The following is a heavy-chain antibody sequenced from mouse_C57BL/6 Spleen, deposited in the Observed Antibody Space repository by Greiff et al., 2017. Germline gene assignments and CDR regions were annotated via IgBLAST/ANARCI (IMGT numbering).Heavy chain of an antibody. CDR3: TTGSNYVKWYFDV. J-gene: IGHJ1*03. D-gene: IGHD2-5*01. CDR1: GFNIKDDY. Sequence: EVKLQQSGAELVRPGASVKLSCTASGFNIKDDYMHWVKQRPEQGLEWIGWIDPENGDTEYASKFQGKATITADTSSNTAYLQLSSLTSEDTAVYYCTTGSNYVKWYFDVWGTGTTVTVSS. V-gene: IGHV14-4*01. CDR2: IDPENGDT.